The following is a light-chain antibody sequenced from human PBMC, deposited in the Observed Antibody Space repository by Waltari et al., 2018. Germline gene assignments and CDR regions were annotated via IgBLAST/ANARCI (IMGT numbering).Light chain of an antibody. CDR3: MIWHSSTWV. CDR2: YKSEADK. J-gene: IGLJ3*02. Sequence: QAVLTQPSSLSASPGASASLTCTLRSGINVANYRIHWYQQKPGSPPQYRLRYKSEADKQQGSGVPSRFSGSKDASATSGILLISGLQSEDEADYYCMIWHSSTWVFGGGTKLTVL. V-gene: IGLV5-45*02. CDR1: SGINVANYR.